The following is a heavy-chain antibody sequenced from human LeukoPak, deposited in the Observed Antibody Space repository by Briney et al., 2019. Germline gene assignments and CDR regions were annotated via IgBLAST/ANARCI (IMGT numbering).Heavy chain of an antibody. CDR3: ARDLLGGIAARKNYYYYMDV. Sequence: GASVKVSCKASGGTFSSYAISWVRQAPGQGLEWMGGIIPIFGAANYAQKFQGRVTITADESTSAAYMELSSLRSEDTAVYYCARDLLGGIAARKNYYYYMDVWGKGTTVTVSS. CDR1: GGTFSSYA. CDR2: IIPIFGAA. D-gene: IGHD6-6*01. J-gene: IGHJ6*03. V-gene: IGHV1-69*13.